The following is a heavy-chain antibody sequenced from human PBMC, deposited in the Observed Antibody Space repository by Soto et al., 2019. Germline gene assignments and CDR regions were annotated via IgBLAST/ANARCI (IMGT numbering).Heavy chain of an antibody. J-gene: IGHJ5*02. CDR3: ARHEGANWFDP. V-gene: IGHV5-10-1*01. CDR2: IDPSDSYT. CDR1: GYSFTTFW. Sequence: GESLKISCKGSGYSFTTFWISWVRQLPGKGLEWMGKIDPSDSYTNYSPSFQGHVTISADKSTSTAYLQWSSLKASDTAMYYWARHEGANWFDPWGQRALVTVSS.